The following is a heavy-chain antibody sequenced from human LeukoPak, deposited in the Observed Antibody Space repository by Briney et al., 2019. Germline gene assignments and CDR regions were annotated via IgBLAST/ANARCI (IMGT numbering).Heavy chain of an antibody. Sequence: GGSLRLSCAASGFTFSSYSMNWVRQAPGKGLEWVSSISSSSSYIYYADSVKGRFTISRDNAKNSLYLQMNSLRAEDTAVYYCARDEEDTVMVTRYFDYWGQGTLVTVSS. J-gene: IGHJ4*02. D-gene: IGHD5-18*01. CDR2: ISSSSSYI. V-gene: IGHV3-21*01. CDR1: GFTFSSYS. CDR3: ARDEEDTVMVTRYFDY.